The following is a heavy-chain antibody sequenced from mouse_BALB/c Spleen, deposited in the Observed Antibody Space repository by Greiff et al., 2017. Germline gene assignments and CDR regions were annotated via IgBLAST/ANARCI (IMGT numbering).Heavy chain of an antibody. CDR1: GYTFTSYW. J-gene: IGHJ4*01. CDR3: ARSPPFTTVVARAMDY. CDR2: INPSTGYT. V-gene: IGHV1-7*01. Sequence: VQLQESGAELAKPGASVKMSCKASGYTFTSYWMHWVKQRPGQGLEWIGYINPSTGYTEYNQKFKDKATLTADKSSSTAYMQLSSLTSEDSAVYYCARSPPFTTVVARAMDYWGQGTSVTVSS. D-gene: IGHD1-1*01.